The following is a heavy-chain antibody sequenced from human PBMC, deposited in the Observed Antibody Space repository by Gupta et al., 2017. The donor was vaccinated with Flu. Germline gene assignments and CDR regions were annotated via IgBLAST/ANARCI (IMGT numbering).Heavy chain of an antibody. CDR3: ARDVGSGDYDS. Sequence: EVQLVESGGGLVQPGGSLRLSCGASGFTLGDYWMSWVRQAPGKGPELVANINRDGSVINYMDFVRGRFTISRDNAKNAVYFQMNSLRVDDTAVYYCARDVGSGDYDSWGQGTLVTVSS. J-gene: IGHJ5*01. V-gene: IGHV3-7*01. D-gene: IGHD4-17*01. CDR2: INRDGSVI. CDR1: GFTLGDYW.